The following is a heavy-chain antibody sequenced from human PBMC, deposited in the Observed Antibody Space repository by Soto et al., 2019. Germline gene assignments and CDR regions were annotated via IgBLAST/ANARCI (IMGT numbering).Heavy chain of an antibody. D-gene: IGHD2-15*01. V-gene: IGHV3-23*01. CDR3: AKDRVVVVVAATPGWFDP. CDR1: GFTFSSYA. Sequence: EVQLLESGGGLVQPGGSLRLSCAASGFTFSSYAMSWVRQAPGKGLEWVSAISGSGGSTYYADSVKGRFTISRDNSKNTQYLQMNSLRADDTAVYYCAKDRVVVVVAATPGWFDPWGQGTLVTVSS. CDR2: ISGSGGST. J-gene: IGHJ5*02.